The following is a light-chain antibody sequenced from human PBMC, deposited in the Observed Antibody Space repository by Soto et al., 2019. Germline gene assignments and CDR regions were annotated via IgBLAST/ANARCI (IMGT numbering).Light chain of an antibody. CDR1: QSISSW. V-gene: IGKV1-5*01. CDR2: DAS. Sequence: DIQMTQSPSTLSASVGDRVTITCRASQSISSWLAWYQQKPGKAPKLLIYDASSLESGGPSRFSGSGSGTEFTLTISSLQPDDFASYYCQRYNSYTFTFGPGTKVDIK. CDR3: QRYNSYTFT. J-gene: IGKJ3*01.